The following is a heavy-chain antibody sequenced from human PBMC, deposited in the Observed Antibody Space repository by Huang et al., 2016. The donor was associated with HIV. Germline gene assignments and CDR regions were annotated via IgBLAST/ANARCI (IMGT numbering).Heavy chain of an antibody. CDR2: IYYSGST. CDR1: GGSISSYY. CDR3: ARGKSTYYDFWSGYYTLDY. V-gene: IGHV4-59*01. J-gene: IGHJ4*02. D-gene: IGHD3-3*01. Sequence: QVQLQESGPGLVKPSETLSLTCTVSGGSISSYYWSWIRQPPGKGLEWIGYIYYSGSTNYNPPLNSRVTISVDTSKNQFSRKLSSVTAADTAVYYCARGKSTYYDFWSGYYTLDYWGQGTLVTVSS.